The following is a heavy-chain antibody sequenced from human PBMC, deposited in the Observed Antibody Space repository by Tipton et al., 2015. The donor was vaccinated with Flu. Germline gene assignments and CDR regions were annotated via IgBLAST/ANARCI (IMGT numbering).Heavy chain of an antibody. V-gene: IGHV3-53*01. CDR2: MYSGGDT. CDR3: ARGGIPRTGSGDI. D-gene: IGHD1-1*01. J-gene: IGHJ3*02. CDR1: GYSIRSGYY. Sequence: SLRLSCAVSGYSIRSGYYWDWIRQPPGKGLEWVSVMYSGGDTYYADSVKGRFTISRDSFKNTLYLQMNSLRAEDTAMYYCARGGIPRTGSGDIWGQGTMVTVSS.